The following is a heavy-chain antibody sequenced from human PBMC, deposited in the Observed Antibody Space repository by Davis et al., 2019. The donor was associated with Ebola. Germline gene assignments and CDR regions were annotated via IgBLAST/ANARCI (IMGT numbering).Heavy chain of an antibody. J-gene: IGHJ3*01. CDR3: ARSIIEVPAALGF. CDR2: VFYSGST. CDR1: GDSITSSF. V-gene: IGHV4-59*01. D-gene: IGHD2-2*01. Sequence: MPSETLSLTCTVSGDSITSSFWSWIRQPPGKGLEWIGSVFYSGSTDYNPSLESRLTLSVDRSKSQVTLNLSSVTAADTAVYYCARSIIEVPAALGFWGQGTMVTIS.